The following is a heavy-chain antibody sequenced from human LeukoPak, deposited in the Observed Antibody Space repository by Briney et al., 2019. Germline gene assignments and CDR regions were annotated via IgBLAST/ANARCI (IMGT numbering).Heavy chain of an antibody. V-gene: IGHV4-59*12. CDR2: IYYSGST. J-gene: IGHJ3*02. CDR1: GGSISSYY. CDR3: ARFGFGELLGGYAFDI. D-gene: IGHD3-10*01. Sequence: SETLSLTCTVSGGSISSYYWSWIRQPPGKGLEWIGYIYYSGSTNYNPSLKSRVTISVDTSKNQFSLKLSSVTAADTAVYYCARFGFGELLGGYAFDIWGQGTMVTVSS.